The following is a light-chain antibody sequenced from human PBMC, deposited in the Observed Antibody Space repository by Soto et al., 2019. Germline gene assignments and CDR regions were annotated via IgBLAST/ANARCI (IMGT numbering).Light chain of an antibody. V-gene: IGLV2-14*01. CDR2: DVS. CDR1: SSDVGGYNY. J-gene: IGLJ1*01. CDR3: SSYTSSSIYV. Sequence: QSALTQPASVSGSPGQSITISCTGTSSDVGGYNYVSWYQQHPGKAPKLMIYDVSNRPSGVSNRFSGSKSGNTAFLTISGLQAEDEADYYCSSYTSSSIYVFGTGTKLTVL.